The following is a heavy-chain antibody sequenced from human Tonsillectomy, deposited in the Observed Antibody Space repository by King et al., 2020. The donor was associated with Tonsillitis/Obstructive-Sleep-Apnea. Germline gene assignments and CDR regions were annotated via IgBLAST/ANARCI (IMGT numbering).Heavy chain of an antibody. CDR2: IYYSGST. Sequence: VQLQESGPGLVKPSETLSLTCTVSGGFISSYYWSWIRQPPGKGLEWVGYIYYSGSTNYNPSLKSRVTISVDTSKNQFSLKLSSVTAADTAVYYCARHVGPAAGLDYWGQGTLVTVSS. J-gene: IGHJ4*02. D-gene: IGHD6-19*01. CDR3: ARHVGPAAGLDY. CDR1: GGFISSYY. V-gene: IGHV4-59*08.